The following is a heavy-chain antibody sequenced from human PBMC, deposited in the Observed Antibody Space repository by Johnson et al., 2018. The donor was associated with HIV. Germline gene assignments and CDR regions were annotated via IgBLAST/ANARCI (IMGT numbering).Heavy chain of an antibody. CDR1: GFTFSSYG. D-gene: IGHD3-22*01. CDR3: ARDQDWGYYDSTAFDI. J-gene: IGHJ3*02. Sequence: QVHLVESGGGVVQPGRSLRFSCAASGFTFSSYGMHWVRQAPGKGLEWVAVISSDGSNKYFADSVKGRFIISRDNSKNTLYLQMSSLRAEDTAVYHCARDQDWGYYDSTAFDIWGQGTMVTVSS. V-gene: IGHV3-30*03. CDR2: ISSDGSNK.